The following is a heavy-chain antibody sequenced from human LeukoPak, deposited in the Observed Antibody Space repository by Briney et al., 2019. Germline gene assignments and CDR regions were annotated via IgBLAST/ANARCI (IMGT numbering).Heavy chain of an antibody. Sequence: PSETLSVTCTLSGGSNTSYYWSWIRQPPGKGLEWIGYSHPSGNSNYSPSLKSRVTISIDTSRNQFSLKLSSVTAADTAVYYCARKAPKKAWFDPWGQGTLVTVSS. CDR3: ARKAPKKAWFDP. CDR2: SHPSGNS. CDR1: GGSNTSYY. J-gene: IGHJ5*02. V-gene: IGHV4-4*09.